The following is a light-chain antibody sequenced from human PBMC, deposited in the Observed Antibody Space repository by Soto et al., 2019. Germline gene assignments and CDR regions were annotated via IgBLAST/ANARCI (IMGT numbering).Light chain of an antibody. Sequence: QSVLTQPASVSATPGQTITISCTGTSSDVGGYKFVSCYQHHPGKATKLMIYEVNNPPSGASNRFSGSKCANTASLTIAGLQHDDAADYYCLSYTSANTRVFGGGTKLTVL. CDR1: SSDVGGYKF. V-gene: IGLV2-14*01. CDR2: EVN. CDR3: LSYTSANTRV. J-gene: IGLJ3*02.